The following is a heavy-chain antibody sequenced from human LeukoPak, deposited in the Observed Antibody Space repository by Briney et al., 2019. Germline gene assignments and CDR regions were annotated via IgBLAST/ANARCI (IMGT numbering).Heavy chain of an antibody. V-gene: IGHV3-23*01. J-gene: IGHJ4*02. CDR1: GFSFSSYA. D-gene: IGHD4-17*01. CDR2: LSGSGGST. CDR3: AKAMTTVTSFDY. Sequence: GGSLRLSCAASGFSFSSYAMSWVRQAPGKGLEWVSDLSGSGGSTYYADSVKGRFTISRDNSENTLYLQMNGLRAEDTAVYYCAKAMTTVTSFDYWGQGALVTVSS.